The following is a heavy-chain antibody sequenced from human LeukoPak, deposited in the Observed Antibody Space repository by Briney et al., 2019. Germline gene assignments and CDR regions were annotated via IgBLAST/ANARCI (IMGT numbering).Heavy chain of an antibody. Sequence: GESLKISCKGSGYSFTSYWIGWVRQMPGKGLEWMGIIYPGDSDTRCSPSFQGQVTISADKSISTAYLQWSSLKASDTAMYYCARLGGVRYCSSTSCYPDWFDPWGQGALVTVSS. CDR3: ARLGGVRYCSSTSCYPDWFDP. CDR2: IYPGDSDT. J-gene: IGHJ5*02. V-gene: IGHV5-51*01. D-gene: IGHD2-2*01. CDR1: GYSFTSYW.